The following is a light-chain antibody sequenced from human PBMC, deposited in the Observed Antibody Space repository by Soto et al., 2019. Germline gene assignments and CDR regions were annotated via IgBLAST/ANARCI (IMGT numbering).Light chain of an antibody. CDR3: SSYASSSTLV. CDR2: EVT. CDR1: SSDVGSYNY. J-gene: IGLJ2*01. V-gene: IGLV2-14*01. Sequence: QSALTQPASVSGSPGQSIAISCTGTSSDVGSYNYVSWYQHHPGKAPKLMIYEVTSRPSGVSDRFSGSKSGNTASLTISGLQAEDEADYFCSSYASSSTLVFSGGTKLTVL.